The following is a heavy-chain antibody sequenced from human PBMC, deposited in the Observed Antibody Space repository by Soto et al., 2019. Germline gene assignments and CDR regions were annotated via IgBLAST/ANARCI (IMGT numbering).Heavy chain of an antibody. Sequence: SETLSLTCTVSGGSISSGDYYWIWIRQPPGKGLEWIGRIFTSGSTNYNPSLKSRLTMSVDTSKNQFSLILSSVTAADTAVYYCARAVHYYDSSGYFDYWGQGTQVTVSS. CDR3: ARAVHYYDSSGYFDY. CDR1: GGSISSGDYY. CDR2: IFTSGST. J-gene: IGHJ4*02. V-gene: IGHV4-61*02. D-gene: IGHD3-22*01.